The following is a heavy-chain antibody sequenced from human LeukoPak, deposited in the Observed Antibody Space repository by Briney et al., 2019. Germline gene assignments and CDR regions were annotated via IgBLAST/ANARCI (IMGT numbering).Heavy chain of an antibody. V-gene: IGHV4-61*02. CDR2: IYTSGST. J-gene: IGHJ4*02. CDR1: GGSISSGSYY. D-gene: IGHD5-24*01. CDR3: ARGGDGYNYYFDY. Sequence: SETLSLTCTVSGGSISSGSYYWSWIRQPAGKGLEWIGRIYTSGSTNYNPSLKSRVTISVDTSKNQFSLKLSSVTAADTAVYYCARGGDGYNYYFDYWGQGTLVTVSS.